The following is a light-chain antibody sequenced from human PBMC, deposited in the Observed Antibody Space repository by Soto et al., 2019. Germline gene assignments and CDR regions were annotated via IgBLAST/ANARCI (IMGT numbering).Light chain of an antibody. Sequence: EIVLTQSPGTLSLSPGERATLSCRASQSVGRDYLAWYQQKPGQAPRLLIHGTSYRATGIPDRFRGSGSGTDFILTISRLEPEDFAVYYCQQYGSSPTFGQGTKGDIK. V-gene: IGKV3-20*01. CDR2: GTS. CDR3: QQYGSSPT. CDR1: QSVGRDY. J-gene: IGKJ1*01.